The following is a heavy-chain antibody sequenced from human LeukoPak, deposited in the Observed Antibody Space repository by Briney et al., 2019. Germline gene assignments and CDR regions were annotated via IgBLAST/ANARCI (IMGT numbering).Heavy chain of an antibody. CDR3: AANTPRVVREDAFDI. Sequence: GASVKVSFKASGYTFTAYYIHWVRQAPGQGLEWMGWINPNSGGTNYAQSFQGRVTMTRDTSISTAYMELSSLRSEDTAVYYCAANTPRVVREDAFDIWGQGTMVTVSS. D-gene: IGHD2-21*01. V-gene: IGHV1-2*02. CDR1: GYTFTAYY. CDR2: INPNSGGT. J-gene: IGHJ3*02.